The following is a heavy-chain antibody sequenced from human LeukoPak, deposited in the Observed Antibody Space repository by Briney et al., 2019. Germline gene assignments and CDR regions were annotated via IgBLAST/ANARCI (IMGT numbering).Heavy chain of an antibody. CDR3: AREARTTVVTPAHDYYYYYGMDV. CDR1: GGSISSYY. D-gene: IGHD4-23*01. CDR2: IYYSGST. V-gene: IGHV4-59*01. Sequence: SETLSLTCTVSGGSISSYYWSWIRQPPGKGLERIGYIYYSGSTNYNPSLRSRVTISVDTSKNQFSLKLSSVTAADTAVYYCAREARTTVVTPAHDYYYYYGMDVWGQGTTVTVSS. J-gene: IGHJ6*02.